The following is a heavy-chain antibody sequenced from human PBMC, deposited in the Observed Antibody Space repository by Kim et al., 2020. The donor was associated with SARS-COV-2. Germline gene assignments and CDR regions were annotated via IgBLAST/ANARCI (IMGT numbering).Heavy chain of an antibody. D-gene: IGHD3-9*01. J-gene: IGHJ6*02. V-gene: IGHV3-43*01. CDR1: GFTFDDYT. Sequence: GGSMRLSCAASGFTFDDYTMHWVRQAPGKGLEWVSLISWDGGSTYYADSVKGRFTISRDNSKNSLYLQMNSLRTEDTALYYCAKDTSGGLRYFHYYGMDVWGQGTTVTVSS. CDR3: AKDTSGGLRYFHYYGMDV. CDR2: ISWDGGST.